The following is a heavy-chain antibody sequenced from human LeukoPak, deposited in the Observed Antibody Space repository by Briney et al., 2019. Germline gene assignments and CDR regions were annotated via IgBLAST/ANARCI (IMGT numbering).Heavy chain of an antibody. Sequence: GLEWVSYISSSGSTIYYADSVKGRFTISRDNAKNSLYLQMDSLRAEDTALYYCAKLTTVSFWGQGTLVTVSS. D-gene: IGHD4-17*01. J-gene: IGHJ4*02. CDR3: AKLTTVSF. V-gene: IGHV3-11*01. CDR2: ISSSGSTI.